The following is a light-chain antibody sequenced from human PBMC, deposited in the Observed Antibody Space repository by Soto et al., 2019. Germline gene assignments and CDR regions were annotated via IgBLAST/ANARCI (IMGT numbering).Light chain of an antibody. CDR1: QGINTF. V-gene: IGKV1-39*01. J-gene: IGKJ2*01. Sequence: DIQLTQSPSPLSASVGDRVTITCRASQGINTFLNWYQQKPGKAPNLLIYAASGLQGRVPSRFSGSGSGTDFTLTITTLQPEDFATYYCPQSYSTPYTFGQGTKLEIK. CDR2: AAS. CDR3: PQSYSTPYT.